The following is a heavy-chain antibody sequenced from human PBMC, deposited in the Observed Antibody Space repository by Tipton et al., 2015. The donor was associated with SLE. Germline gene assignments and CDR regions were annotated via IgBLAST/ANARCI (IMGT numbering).Heavy chain of an antibody. D-gene: IGHD4-17*01. J-gene: IGHJ4*02. Sequence: TLSLTCTVSGGSISTYYWSWIRQPPGKGLEWIGYIYYSGSTNYSPSLKSRVTISVDTSKNQFSLRLNSVTAADTAVYYCARGISYGDWFDYWGQGTLVTVSS. CDR2: IYYSGST. CDR3: ARGISYGDWFDY. CDR1: GGSISTYY. V-gene: IGHV4-59*01.